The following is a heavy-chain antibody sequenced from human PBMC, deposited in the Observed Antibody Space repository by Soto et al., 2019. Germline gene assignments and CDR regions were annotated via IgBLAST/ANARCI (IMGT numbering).Heavy chain of an antibody. V-gene: IGHV4-61*01. CDR2: MYYSGST. J-gene: IGHJ6*02. D-gene: IGHD2-15*01. CDR1: GGSVSSGSYY. Sequence: QVQLQESGPGLVKPSETLSLTCTVSGGSVSSGSYYWSWFRQPPGKGQEWIGYMYYSGSTNYNPSLKSRVTISVDTSKNQLPLKLSSVTAADTAVYYCARETVSGAEGYYYYDMDVWGQGTTVTVSS. CDR3: ARETVSGAEGYYYYDMDV.